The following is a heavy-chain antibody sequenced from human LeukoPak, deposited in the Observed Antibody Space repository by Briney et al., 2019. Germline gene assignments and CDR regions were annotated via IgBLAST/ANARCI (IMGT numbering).Heavy chain of an antibody. D-gene: IGHD3-9*01. Sequence: VSVKVSCKASGYTFTDYYIHWVRQAPGQGLEWMGWINPNPNSGGTNYAQKFQGGVTMTRDTSISTAYMELIRLTSDDTAVYYCARSDILPRGHDYYYYMDVWGKGTTVTVSS. V-gene: IGHV1-2*02. J-gene: IGHJ6*03. CDR1: GYTFTDYY. CDR3: ARSDILPRGHDYYYYMDV. CDR2: INPNPNSGGT.